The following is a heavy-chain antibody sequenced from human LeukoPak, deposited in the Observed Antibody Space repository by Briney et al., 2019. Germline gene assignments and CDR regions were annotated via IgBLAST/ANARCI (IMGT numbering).Heavy chain of an antibody. V-gene: IGHV3-48*03. Sequence: GGSLRLSRAASGFTFSSYEMNWVRQAPGKGLEWVSYISSSGSTIYYADSVKGRFTISRDNAKNSLYLQMNSLRAEDTAVYYCARDDPMGLWFGNDYWGQGTLVTVSS. J-gene: IGHJ4*02. D-gene: IGHD3-10*01. CDR3: ARDDPMGLWFGNDY. CDR2: ISSSGSTI. CDR1: GFTFSSYE.